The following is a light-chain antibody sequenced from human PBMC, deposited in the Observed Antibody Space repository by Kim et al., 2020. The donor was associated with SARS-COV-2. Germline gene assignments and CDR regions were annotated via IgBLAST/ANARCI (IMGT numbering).Light chain of an antibody. V-gene: IGLV1-44*01. Sequence: GQMVTISGSGSSSTIGSNIVNWYQLVPGTAPKLLIYSNKQRPSGVPDRFSGSKSGTSASLAISGLQSEDEADYYCAAWDDRLNGWVFGGGTKVTVL. CDR2: SNK. CDR1: SSTIGSNI. J-gene: IGLJ3*02. CDR3: AAWDDRLNGWV.